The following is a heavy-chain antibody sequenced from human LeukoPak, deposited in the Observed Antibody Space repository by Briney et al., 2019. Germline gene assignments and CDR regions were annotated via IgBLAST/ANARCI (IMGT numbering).Heavy chain of an antibody. D-gene: IGHD6-13*01. J-gene: IGHJ4*02. Sequence: GGSLRLSCVASGFSFSIYGMTWVRQAPGKGLEWVSSISGSGGSTYYADSVKGRFTISRDNSKNTLYLQMNSLRAEDTAVYYCAKSESIAAAHHGNWGQGTLVTVSS. CDR1: GFSFSIYG. CDR2: ISGSGGST. V-gene: IGHV3-23*01. CDR3: AKSESIAAAHHGN.